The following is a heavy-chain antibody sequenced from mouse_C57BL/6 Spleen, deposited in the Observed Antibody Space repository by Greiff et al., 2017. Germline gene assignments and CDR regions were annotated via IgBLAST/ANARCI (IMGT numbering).Heavy chain of an antibody. CDR1: GFTFSDYG. Sequence: DVMLVESGGGLVKPGGSLKLSCAASGFTFSDYGMHWVRQAPEKGLEWVAYISSGSSTIYYADTVKGRFTISRDNAKNTLFLQMTSLRSEDTAMYYCARITTVGAMDYWGQGTSVTVSS. D-gene: IGHD1-1*01. J-gene: IGHJ4*01. CDR3: ARITTVGAMDY. CDR2: ISSGSSTI. V-gene: IGHV5-17*01.